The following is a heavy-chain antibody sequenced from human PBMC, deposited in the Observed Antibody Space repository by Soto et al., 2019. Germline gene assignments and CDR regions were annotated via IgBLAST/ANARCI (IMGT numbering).Heavy chain of an antibody. J-gene: IGHJ4*02. V-gene: IGHV5-51*01. CDR2: IYPGDSDT. CDR3: ASGGRVRGSYYAGRYYFDY. CDR1: GYSFTSYW. D-gene: IGHD1-26*01. Sequence: GESLKISCKGSGYSFTSYWIGWVRQMPGKGLEWMGIIYPGDSDTRYSPSFQGQVTISADKSISTAYLKWSSLKASDTAMNYSASGGRVRGSYYAGRYYFDYWGQGTLVTSPQ.